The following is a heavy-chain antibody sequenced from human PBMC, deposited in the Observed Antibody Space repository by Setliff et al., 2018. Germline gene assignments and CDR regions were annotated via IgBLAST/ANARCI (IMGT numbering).Heavy chain of an antibody. CDR3: AKEGDTGPPNWYSYDY. V-gene: IGHV3-48*01. CDR2: ISSSSSTT. Sequence: GGSLRLSCAASGFTFSSYSMNWVRQAPGKGLEWVSYISSSSSTTYYADSVKGRFSISRDSSKNTVCLQMNSLRAEDTAVYYCAKEGDTGPPNWYSYDYWGQG. CDR1: GFTFSSYS. J-gene: IGHJ4*02. D-gene: IGHD2-21*02.